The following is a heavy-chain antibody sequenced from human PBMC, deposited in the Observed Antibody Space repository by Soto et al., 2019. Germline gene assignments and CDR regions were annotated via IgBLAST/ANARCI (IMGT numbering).Heavy chain of an antibody. CDR1: GGSFSDFW. D-gene: IGHD3-10*01. J-gene: IGHJ6*02. Sequence: PSETLSLTCAVYGGSFSDFWCNWIRQPPGKGPEWIGEINHSGSTNYNPSLKSRVTISVDTSKNQFSLKLSSVTAADTAVYYCARGNRFPRYGMDVWGQGITVTVSS. V-gene: IGHV4-34*01. CDR3: ARGNRFPRYGMDV. CDR2: INHSGST.